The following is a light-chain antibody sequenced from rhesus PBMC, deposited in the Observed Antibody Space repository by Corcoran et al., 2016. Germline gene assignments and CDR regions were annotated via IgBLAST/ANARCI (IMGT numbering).Light chain of an antibody. J-gene: IGKJ1*01. CDR3: QQHHTIPRT. V-gene: IGKV1-21*01. Sequence: DIQMTQSPSSLSASVGDRVTITCRASQDTSIWSAWYQQIPGKAPKLLNYKASLLQSGVPSRFSGSGSGTEFNFTINSLQPEDFATYYCQQHHTIPRTFGQGTKVEIK. CDR2: KAS. CDR1: QDTSIW.